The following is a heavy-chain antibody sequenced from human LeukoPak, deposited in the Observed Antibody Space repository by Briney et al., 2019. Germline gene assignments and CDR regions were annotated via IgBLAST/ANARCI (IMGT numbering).Heavy chain of an antibody. D-gene: IGHD3-22*01. V-gene: IGHV3-48*03. CDR2: VSSSGSTI. CDR1: GFTFSSYE. CDR3: ARDPYYYDSSGYYS. Sequence: PGGSLRLSCAASGFTFSSYEMNWVRQAPGKGLERVSYVSSSGSTIYYADSVKGRFTISRDNAKNSLYLQMNSLRAEDTAVYYCARDPYYYDSSGYYSWGQGTLVTVS. J-gene: IGHJ4*02.